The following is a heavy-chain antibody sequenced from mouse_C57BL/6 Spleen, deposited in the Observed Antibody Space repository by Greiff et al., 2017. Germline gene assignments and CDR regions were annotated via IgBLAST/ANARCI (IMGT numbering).Heavy chain of an antibody. J-gene: IGHJ2*01. V-gene: IGHV1-81*01. CDR3: ARLGDYDEGYYFDY. Sequence: VQLQQSGAELARPGASVKLSCKASGYTFTSYGISWVKQRTGQGLEWIGEIYPRSGNTYYNEKFKGKATLTADKSSSTAYMELRSLTSEDSAVYFCARLGDYDEGYYFDYWGQGTTLTVSS. CDR2: IYPRSGNT. CDR1: GYTFTSYG. D-gene: IGHD2-4*01.